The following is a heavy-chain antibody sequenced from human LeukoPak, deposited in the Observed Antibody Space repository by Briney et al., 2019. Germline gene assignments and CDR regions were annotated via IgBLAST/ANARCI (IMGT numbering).Heavy chain of an antibody. J-gene: IGHJ3*02. D-gene: IGHD3-10*01. CDR3: ARRRITMVRGVQKDAFDI. Sequence: ASVKVSCKASGYTFTSYGISWVRQAPGQGLEWMGWINPNSGGTNYAQKFQGRVTMTRDTSISTAYMELSRLRSDDTAVYYCARRRITMVRGVQKDAFDIWGQGTMVTVSS. CDR1: GYTFTSYG. CDR2: INPNSGGT. V-gene: IGHV1-2*02.